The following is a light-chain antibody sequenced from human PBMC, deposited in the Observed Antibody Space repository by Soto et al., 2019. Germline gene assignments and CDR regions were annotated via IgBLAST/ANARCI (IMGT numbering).Light chain of an antibody. CDR2: DVS. Sequence: QSALTQPASVSGSPGQSITISCTGTSSDVGGYHYVSWYQQHPGKAPKLMIYDVSNRPLGVSNRFSGSKSGNTASLTISGLRAEDEADYYCSSYTSSSTLVFGTGTKVTVL. CDR1: SSDVGGYHY. CDR3: SSYTSSSTLV. V-gene: IGLV2-14*01. J-gene: IGLJ1*01.